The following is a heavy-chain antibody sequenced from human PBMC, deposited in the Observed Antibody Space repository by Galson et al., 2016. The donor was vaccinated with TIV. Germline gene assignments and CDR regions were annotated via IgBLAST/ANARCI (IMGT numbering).Heavy chain of an antibody. J-gene: IGHJ4*02. V-gene: IGHV1-69*13. CDR3: ARGGGYYDRSGYNV. Sequence: SVKVSCKASGGTFSSYAISWVRQAPGQGLEWMGRIIGIFGSPNYAQKFQGRVTISADEFTSTAYMELSNLRSEDTAVYYCARGGGYYDRSGYNVWGQGTLVTVSS. CDR1: GGTFSSYA. D-gene: IGHD3-22*01. CDR2: IIGIFGSP.